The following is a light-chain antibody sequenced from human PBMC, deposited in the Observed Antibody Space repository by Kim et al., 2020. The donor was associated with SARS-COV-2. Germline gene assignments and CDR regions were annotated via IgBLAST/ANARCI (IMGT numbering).Light chain of an antibody. Sequence: SPGERAPPSSRASQTVPSKYLAWYQQKPGQAPRLLISGASTRAPGVPDRFSGSGSRTDFTLTISGLEPDDFAVYICQQYGSAPLTFGRGTRLEIK. CDR2: GAS. CDR1: QTVPSKY. V-gene: IGKV3-20*01. CDR3: QQYGSAPLT. J-gene: IGKJ5*01.